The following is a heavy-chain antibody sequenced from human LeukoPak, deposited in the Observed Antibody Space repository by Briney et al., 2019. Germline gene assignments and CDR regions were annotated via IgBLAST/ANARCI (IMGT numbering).Heavy chain of an antibody. CDR2: INHSGST. D-gene: IGHD6-13*01. Sequence: SETLSLTCAVYGGSFSGYYWSWIRQPPGKGLEWIGEINHSGSTYYNPSLKSRVTISVDTSKNQFSLKLSSVTAADTAVYYCAGIATGFNWFDPWGQGTLVTVSS. CDR3: AGIATGFNWFDP. CDR1: GGSFSGYY. J-gene: IGHJ5*02. V-gene: IGHV4-34*01.